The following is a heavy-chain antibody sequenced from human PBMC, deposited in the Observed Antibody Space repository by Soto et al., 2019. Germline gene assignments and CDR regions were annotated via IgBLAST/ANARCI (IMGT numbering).Heavy chain of an antibody. D-gene: IGHD2-15*01. V-gene: IGHV4-34*01. CDR3: ARDEGSCYGY. Sequence: QVQLQQWGAGLLKPSETLSLTCAVYGGSFSGYYWSWIRQPPGKGLEWIGEINHSGSTNYNPSLKSRVTISVDTSKNQFSLKLSSVTAADTAVYYCARDEGSCYGYWGQGTLVTVSS. J-gene: IGHJ4*02. CDR2: INHSGST. CDR1: GGSFSGYY.